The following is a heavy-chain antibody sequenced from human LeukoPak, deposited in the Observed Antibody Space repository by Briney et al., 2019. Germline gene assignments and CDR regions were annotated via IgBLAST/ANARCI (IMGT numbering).Heavy chain of an antibody. CDR1: GGTFSSNA. CDR3: ARELLGHNSNSDY. Sequence: ASVKVSCKASGGTFSSNAISWVRQAPGQGLEWMGGIIPICGTANYAQKFQGRVTITADESTSTAYMELSSLRSEDMAVYYCARELLGHNSNSDYWGQGTLVTVSS. J-gene: IGHJ4*02. D-gene: IGHD4-11*01. CDR2: IIPICGTA. V-gene: IGHV1-69*13.